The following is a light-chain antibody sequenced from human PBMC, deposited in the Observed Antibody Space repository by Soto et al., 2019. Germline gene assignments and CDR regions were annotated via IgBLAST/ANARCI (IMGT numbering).Light chain of an antibody. CDR2: GAS. J-gene: IGKJ1*01. V-gene: IGKV3-20*01. Sequence: EIVLTQSPGTLSLSPGERATLSCRASQSISSSYLAWYQHIPGQTPRLLIYGASSRATGIPDRFSGSGSGTDFTLTISRLEPEDFAVYYCQHSGSTPRTFGQGTKVEIK. CDR1: QSISSSY. CDR3: QHSGSTPRT.